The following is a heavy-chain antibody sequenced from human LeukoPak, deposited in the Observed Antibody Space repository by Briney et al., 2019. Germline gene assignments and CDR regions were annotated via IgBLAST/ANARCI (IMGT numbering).Heavy chain of an antibody. Sequence: SETLSLTCAVYGGSFSGYYWSWIRQPPGKGLEWIGEINDSGSTNYNPSLKSRVTISVDTSKNQFSLKLSSVTAADTAVYYCARDLLGAPYYYGSGSYYSWGQGTLVTVSS. CDR2: INDSGST. CDR3: ARDLLGAPYYYGSGSYYS. V-gene: IGHV4-34*01. J-gene: IGHJ4*02. CDR1: GGSFSGYY. D-gene: IGHD3-10*01.